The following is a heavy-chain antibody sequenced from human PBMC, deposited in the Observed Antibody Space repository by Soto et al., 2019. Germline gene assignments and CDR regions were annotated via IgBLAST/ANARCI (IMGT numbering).Heavy chain of an antibody. CDR1: GGTFSSYA. D-gene: IGHD1-26*01. Sequence: ALVKVSCKASGGTFSSYAISWVRQAPGQGLEWMGGIIPIFGTANYAQKFQGRVTITADESTSTAYMELSSLRSEDTAVYYCASWGSGSYYVNYYYGMDVWGQGTTVTVSS. CDR3: ASWGSGSYYVNYYYGMDV. CDR2: IIPIFGTA. J-gene: IGHJ6*02. V-gene: IGHV1-69*13.